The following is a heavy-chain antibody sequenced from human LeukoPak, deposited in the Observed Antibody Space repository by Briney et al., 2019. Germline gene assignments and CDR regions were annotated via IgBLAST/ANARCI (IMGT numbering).Heavy chain of an antibody. Sequence: PGGSLRLSCAASGFTFSSYAMSWVRQAPGKGLEWVSAISGSGGSTYYADSVKGRFTISRDNSKNTLYPQMNSLRAEDTAVYYCAKDFAGRLFTLFDYWGQGTLVTVSS. J-gene: IGHJ4*02. CDR3: AKDFAGRLFTLFDY. CDR1: GFTFSSYA. CDR2: ISGSGGST. V-gene: IGHV3-23*01. D-gene: IGHD2-21*01.